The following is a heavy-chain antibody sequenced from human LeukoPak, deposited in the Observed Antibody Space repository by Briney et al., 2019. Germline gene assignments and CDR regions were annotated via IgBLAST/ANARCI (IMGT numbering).Heavy chain of an antibody. D-gene: IGHD3-16*01. CDR3: ARYVVGGVPHTYYYYMDV. Sequence: ASVKVSCKASGYTFTGYYMHWVRQAPRQGLEWMGWINTNSGGTNYAQKLQGRVTMTTDTSTSTAYMELRSLRSDDTAVYYCARYVVGGVPHTYYYYMDVWGKGTTVTISS. CDR2: INTNSGGT. CDR1: GYTFTGYY. J-gene: IGHJ6*03. V-gene: IGHV1-2*02.